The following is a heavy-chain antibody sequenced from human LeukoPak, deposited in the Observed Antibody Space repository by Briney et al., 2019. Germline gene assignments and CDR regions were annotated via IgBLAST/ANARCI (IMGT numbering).Heavy chain of an antibody. V-gene: IGHV1-69*04. Sequence: GSSVKVSCKASGGTFSSYAISWVRQAPGQGLEWMGRIIPIFGIANYAQKFQGRVTITADKSTSTVYMGLSSLRSEDTAVYYCARDEGYDGSYSDYWGQGTLVTVSS. D-gene: IGHD3-16*01. J-gene: IGHJ4*02. CDR3: ARDEGYDGSYSDY. CDR2: IIPIFGIA. CDR1: GGTFSSYA.